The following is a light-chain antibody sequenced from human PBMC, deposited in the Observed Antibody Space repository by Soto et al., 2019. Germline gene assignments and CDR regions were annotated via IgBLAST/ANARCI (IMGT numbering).Light chain of an antibody. CDR1: QSTSTY. V-gene: IGKV1-39*01. Sequence: DIQMTQSPSSLSASVGDRIAITCRASQSTSTYLNWYQQKPGKAPKLLVYAASNLQSGVPSRFSGSGSGTDFTLTISSLQPDDFATYYCQQSYSTPYTFGQGTELEIK. J-gene: IGKJ2*01. CDR2: AAS. CDR3: QQSYSTPYT.